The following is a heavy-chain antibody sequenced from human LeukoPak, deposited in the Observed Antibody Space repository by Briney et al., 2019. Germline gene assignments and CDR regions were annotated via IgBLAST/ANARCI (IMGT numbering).Heavy chain of an antibody. Sequence: GSLRLSCAASGFTFSSYAMSWVRQAPGKGLEWIGEINHSGSTNYNPSLKSRVTISVDTSKNQFSLKLSSVTAADTAVYYCARGFAYYYDSSGYYYARFDYWGQGTLVTVSS. D-gene: IGHD3-22*01. CDR3: ARGFAYYYDSSGYYYARFDY. CDR2: INHSGST. V-gene: IGHV4-34*01. J-gene: IGHJ4*02. CDR1: GFTFSSYA.